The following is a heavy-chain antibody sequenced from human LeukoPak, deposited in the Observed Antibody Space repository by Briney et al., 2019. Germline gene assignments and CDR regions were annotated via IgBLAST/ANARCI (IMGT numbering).Heavy chain of an antibody. CDR3: ARAAYCSGGSCYPYYYYGMDV. CDR2: ISYDGSNK. D-gene: IGHD2-15*01. J-gene: IGHJ6*02. Sequence: GRSLRLSCAASGFTFSSYAMHWVRQAPGKGLEWVAVISYDGSNKYYADSVKGRFTISRDNSKNTLYLQMNSLRAEDTAVYYCARAAYCSGGSCYPYYYYGMDVWGQGTTVTVSS. V-gene: IGHV3-30-3*01. CDR1: GFTFSSYA.